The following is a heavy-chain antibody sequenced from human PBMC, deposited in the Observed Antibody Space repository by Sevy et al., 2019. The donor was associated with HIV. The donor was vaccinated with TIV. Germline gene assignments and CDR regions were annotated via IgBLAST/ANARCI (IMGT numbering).Heavy chain of an antibody. CDR2: VSYDGSNK. V-gene: IGHV3-30*09. D-gene: IGHD5-18*01. CDR1: GFTFHSHA. CDR3: ERDREAPPTAILYYFGF. Sequence: GGSLRLSCVDSGFTFHSHAMHWVRQAPGKGLEWVAAVSYDGSNKFYTDSVKGRFVISRDNSKNTLYLQINSLRVGDTAVYHCERDREAPPTAILYYFGFWGQGTLVTVSS. J-gene: IGHJ4*02.